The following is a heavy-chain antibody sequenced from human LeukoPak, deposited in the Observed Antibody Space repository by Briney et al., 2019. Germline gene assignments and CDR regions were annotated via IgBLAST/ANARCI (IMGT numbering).Heavy chain of an antibody. CDR3: ARHIGYSAWNPDY. V-gene: IGHV5-51*01. Sequence: GESLKISCKASGYIFTSYWIGWVRQMPGKGLEWMVIIYPYDSDTRYSPSFQGQVTISADKSISTAYQQWSNLKASDTAMYYWARHIGYSAWNPDYWGQGTLVTVSS. D-gene: IGHD5-12*01. CDR1: GYIFTSYW. J-gene: IGHJ4*02. CDR2: IYPYDSDT.